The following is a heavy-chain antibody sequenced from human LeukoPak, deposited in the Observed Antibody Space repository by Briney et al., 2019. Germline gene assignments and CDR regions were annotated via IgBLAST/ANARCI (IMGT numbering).Heavy chain of an antibody. CDR3: ASAYCSGGSCYVNWFDP. CDR1: GGSIRTYY. Sequence: SETLSLTCTVSGGSIRTYYWSWIRQPPGKGLEWIGYIHYTGSTYYNPSLKSRVTMSVDTSKNQSSLRLNSVTAADTVVYYCASAYCSGGSCYVNWFDPWGQGTLVTVSS. J-gene: IGHJ5*02. V-gene: IGHV4-59*01. D-gene: IGHD2-15*01. CDR2: IHYTGST.